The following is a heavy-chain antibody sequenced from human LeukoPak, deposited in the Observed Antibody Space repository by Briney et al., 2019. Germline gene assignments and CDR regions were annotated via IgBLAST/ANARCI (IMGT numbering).Heavy chain of an antibody. CDR3: AKVLGIYGSSAYARYFDY. V-gene: IGHV3-23*01. CDR2: ISGTGYTT. CDR1: GFTFSSYA. J-gene: IGHJ4*02. D-gene: IGHD6-13*01. Sequence: GGSLRLSCTASGFTFSSYAMTWVRQAPGKGLEWVSIISGTGYTTYYADSVKGRFTISRDNSENTLYLQMNGLRAEDTAVYYCAKVLGIYGSSAYARYFDYWGQGTLVTVSS.